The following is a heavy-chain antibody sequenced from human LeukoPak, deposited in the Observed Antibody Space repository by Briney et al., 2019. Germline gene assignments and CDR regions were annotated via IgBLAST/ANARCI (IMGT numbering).Heavy chain of an antibody. Sequence: SPSETLSLTCAVYGGSFSGCYWSWIRQPPGKGLEWIGEINHSGSTNYNPSLKSRVTISVDTSKNQFSLKLSSVTAADTAVYYCARPRPGIPSRSNWFDPWGQGTLVTVSS. J-gene: IGHJ5*02. CDR2: INHSGST. D-gene: IGHD5-18*01. CDR1: GGSFSGCY. CDR3: ARPRPGIPSRSNWFDP. V-gene: IGHV4-34*01.